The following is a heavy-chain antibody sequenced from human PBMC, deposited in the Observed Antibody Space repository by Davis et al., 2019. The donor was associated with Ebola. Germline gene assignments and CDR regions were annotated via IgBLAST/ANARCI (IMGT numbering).Heavy chain of an antibody. CDR1: GFTFSGSA. J-gene: IGHJ4*02. CDR3: TGTLTGPIRSSDY. V-gene: IGHV3-73*01. Sequence: GGSLRLSCAASGFTFSGSAMHWVRQASGKGLEWVGRIRSKANSYATAYAASVKDRFTISRDDSKNTAYLQMNSLKTEDTAVYYCTGTLTGPIRSSDYWGQGTLVTVSS. CDR2: IRSKANSYAT. D-gene: IGHD3-9*01.